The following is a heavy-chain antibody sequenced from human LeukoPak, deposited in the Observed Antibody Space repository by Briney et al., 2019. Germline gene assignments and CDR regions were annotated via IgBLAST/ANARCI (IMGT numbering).Heavy chain of an antibody. Sequence: PRRSLRLSCAASGFTFSSYWMHWVRQAPGKGLVWVSRINSDGSSTSYADSVKGRFTISRDNAKNTLYLQMNSLRAEDTAVYYCARETRPGNIDYWGQGTLVTVSS. CDR3: ARETRPGNIDY. CDR2: INSDGSST. D-gene: IGHD2-2*01. V-gene: IGHV3-74*01. CDR1: GFTFSSYW. J-gene: IGHJ4*02.